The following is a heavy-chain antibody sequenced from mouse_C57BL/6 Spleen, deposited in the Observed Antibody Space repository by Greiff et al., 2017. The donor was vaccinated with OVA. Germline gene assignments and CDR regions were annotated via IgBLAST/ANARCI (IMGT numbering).Heavy chain of an antibody. D-gene: IGHD2-5*01. V-gene: IGHV1-69*01. CDR3: ARYGTIVTTLDY. CDR1: GYTFTSYW. Sequence: QVQLKQPGAELVMPGASVKLSCKASGYTFTSYWMHWVKQRPGQGLEWIGEIDPSDSYTNYNQKFKGKSTLTVDKSSSTAYMQLSSLTSEDSAVYYCARYGTIVTTLDYWGQGTTLTVSS. CDR2: IDPSDSYT. J-gene: IGHJ2*01.